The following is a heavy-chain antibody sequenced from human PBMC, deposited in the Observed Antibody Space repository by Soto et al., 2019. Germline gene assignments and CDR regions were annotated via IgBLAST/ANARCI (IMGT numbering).Heavy chain of an antibody. Sequence: QVRLVQSGAEVMKPGASVKVSCKASGYTFTNFGISWVRQAPGQGLEWMGWISAYNGNTNYAKNFQGRVTITTDTATSTAYMELRSLRSDDTAVYYCARGGTPIDCWGEGTLVTVSS. CDR3: ARGGTPIDC. CDR2: ISAYNGNT. V-gene: IGHV1-18*01. D-gene: IGHD3-16*01. CDR1: GYTFTNFG. J-gene: IGHJ4*02.